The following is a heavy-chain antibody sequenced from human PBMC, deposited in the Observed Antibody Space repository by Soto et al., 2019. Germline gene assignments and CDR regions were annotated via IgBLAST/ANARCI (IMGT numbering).Heavy chain of an antibody. J-gene: IGHJ4*02. CDR3: AKDSSSGWYRDFDY. D-gene: IGHD6-19*01. CDR2: ISWNSGSI. CDR1: GFTFDDYA. Sequence: DVQLVESGGGLVQPGRSLRLSCAASGFTFDDYAMHWVRQAPGKGLVWVSGISWNSGSIGYADSVKGRFTISRDNAKNSLYLQMNSLRAEDTALYYCAKDSSSGWYRDFDYWGQGTLVTVSS. V-gene: IGHV3-9*01.